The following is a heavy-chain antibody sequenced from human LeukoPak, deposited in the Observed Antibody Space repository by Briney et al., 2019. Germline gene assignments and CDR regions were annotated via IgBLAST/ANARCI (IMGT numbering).Heavy chain of an antibody. D-gene: IGHD6-6*01. CDR3: ARDKGTSYLSSFDY. Sequence: PSETLSLTCAVYGGSFRGYYWSWIRQPPGKGLEWIGEINHSGSTNYNPSLKSRVTISVDTSKNQFSLKLSSVTAADTAVYYCARDKGTSYLSSFDYWGQGTLVTVSS. CDR1: GGSFRGYY. CDR2: INHSGST. V-gene: IGHV4-34*01. J-gene: IGHJ4*02.